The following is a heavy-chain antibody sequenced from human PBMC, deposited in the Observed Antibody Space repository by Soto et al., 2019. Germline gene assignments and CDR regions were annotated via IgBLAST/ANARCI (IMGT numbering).Heavy chain of an antibody. CDR3: ARGRGYSYGYGHYYYGMDV. CDR1: GGTFSSYA. D-gene: IGHD5-18*01. Sequence: AASVKVSCKASGGTFSSYAIGWVRQAPGQGLEWMGGIIPIFGTANYAQKFQGRVTITADESTSTAYMELSSLRSEDTAVYYCARGRGYSYGYGHYYYGMDVWGQGTTVTVSS. CDR2: IIPIFGTA. V-gene: IGHV1-69*13. J-gene: IGHJ6*02.